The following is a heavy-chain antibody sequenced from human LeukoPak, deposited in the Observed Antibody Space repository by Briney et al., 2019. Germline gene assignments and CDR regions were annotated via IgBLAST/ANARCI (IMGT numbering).Heavy chain of an antibody. J-gene: IGHJ4*02. D-gene: IGHD5-12*01. V-gene: IGHV3-48*03. Sequence: GGSLRLSCAASGFTFSSYEMNWVRQAPGKGLEWVSYISSSGSTIYYVDSVKGRSTISRDNAKNSLYLQMNSLRAEDTAVYYCASGGGRGYSGYDKLYYFDYWGQGTLVTVSS. CDR1: GFTFSSYE. CDR2: ISSSGSTI. CDR3: ASGGGRGYSGYDKLYYFDY.